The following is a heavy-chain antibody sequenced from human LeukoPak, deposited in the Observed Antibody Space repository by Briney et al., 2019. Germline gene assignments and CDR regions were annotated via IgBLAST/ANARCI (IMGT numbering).Heavy chain of an antibody. J-gene: IGHJ3*02. Sequence: SETLSLTCTVSGGSISSYYWSWIRQPPGKGLEWIGYIYYSGSTNYNPSLKSRVTISVDTSKNQFSLKLSSVTAADTAVYYCARGITMIVVSTSGFAFDIWGQGTMVTVSS. V-gene: IGHV4-59*01. CDR1: GGSISSYY. D-gene: IGHD3-22*01. CDR3: ARGITMIVVSTSGFAFDI. CDR2: IYYSGST.